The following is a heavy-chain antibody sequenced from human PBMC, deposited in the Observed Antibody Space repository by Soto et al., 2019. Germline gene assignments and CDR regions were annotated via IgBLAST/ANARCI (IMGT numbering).Heavy chain of an antibody. D-gene: IGHD2-21*02. CDR3: ARHPSDFWFDP. CDR1: GGSISSSSYF. Sequence: SETLSLTCSVSGGSISSSSYFWGWIRQPPGKGLEWIGSIYYSGSTYYNPSLKSRVAVSVDTSKNQFSLKLSSVTAADTAVYYCARHPSDFWFDPWGQGTLVTVSS. J-gene: IGHJ5*02. CDR2: IYYSGST. V-gene: IGHV4-39*01.